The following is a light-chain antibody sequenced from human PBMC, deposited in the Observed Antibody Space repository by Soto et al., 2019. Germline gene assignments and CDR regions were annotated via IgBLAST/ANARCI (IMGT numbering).Light chain of an antibody. J-gene: IGKJ5*01. CDR1: QTISSW. V-gene: IGKV1-5*03. CDR2: KAS. Sequence: DIQMTQSPSTLSGSVGDRVTITCRASQTISSWLAWYQQKPGKAPKLLIYKASTLKSGVPSRFSGSGSGTELTLTIRSLQPDDFATYFCQQSYSTPITFGQGTRLEI. CDR3: QQSYSTPIT.